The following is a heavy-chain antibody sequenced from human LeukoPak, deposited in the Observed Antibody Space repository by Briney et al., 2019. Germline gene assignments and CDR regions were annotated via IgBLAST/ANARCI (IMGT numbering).Heavy chain of an antibody. D-gene: IGHD3-3*01. Sequence: QPGGSLRLSRAASGFTFSSYWMTWVRQAPGKGLEWVANIKQDGSEKYYVDSVKGRFTISRDNAKNSLYLQMNSLRAEDTAVYYCARDESLGDLWSGYFDALDIWGQGTMVTVSS. CDR2: IKQDGSEK. CDR1: GFTFSSYW. J-gene: IGHJ3*02. V-gene: IGHV3-7*01. CDR3: ARDESLGDLWSGYFDALDI.